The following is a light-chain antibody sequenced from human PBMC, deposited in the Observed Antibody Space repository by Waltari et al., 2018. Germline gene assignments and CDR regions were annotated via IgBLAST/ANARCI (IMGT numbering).Light chain of an antibody. CDR2: ATS. Sequence: ELVLTQSPGTLSLSPGERATLSCRASQSISSSYLAWYQQTPGQAPRLLIYATSSRATGIPDRFSGSGSGTDFTLSISRLEPEDFAVYFCQQKGTFGQGTKVDIK. V-gene: IGKV3-20*01. CDR3: QQKGT. J-gene: IGKJ1*01. CDR1: QSISSSY.